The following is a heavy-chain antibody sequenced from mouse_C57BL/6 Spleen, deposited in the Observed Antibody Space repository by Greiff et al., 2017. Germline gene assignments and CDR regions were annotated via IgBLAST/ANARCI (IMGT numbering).Heavy chain of an antibody. J-gene: IGHJ2*01. Sequence: EVQLVESGGGLVKPGGSLKLSCAASGFTFSSYAMSWVRQTPEKRLEWVATISDGGSYTSYPDNVKGRFTISRDNAKNNLYLQMSHLKSEDTAMYYCASDRGEGDYFDYWGQGTTLTVSS. CDR2: ISDGGSYT. CDR3: ASDRGEGDYFDY. D-gene: IGHD2-13*01. V-gene: IGHV5-4*01. CDR1: GFTFSSYA.